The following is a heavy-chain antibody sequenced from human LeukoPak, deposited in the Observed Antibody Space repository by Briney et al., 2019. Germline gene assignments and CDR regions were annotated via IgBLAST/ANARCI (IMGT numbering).Heavy chain of an antibody. CDR2: FDPEDGET. Sequence: ASVKVSCKVSGYTLTELSMHWVRQAPGKGLEWMGGFDPEDGETIYAQKFQGRVTMTTDTSTSTAYMELRSLRSDDTAVYYCARDENNHYYHSNIDYFDYWGQGTLVTVSS. CDR1: GYTLTELS. J-gene: IGHJ4*02. V-gene: IGHV1-24*01. CDR3: ARDENNHYYHSNIDYFDY. D-gene: IGHD3-22*01.